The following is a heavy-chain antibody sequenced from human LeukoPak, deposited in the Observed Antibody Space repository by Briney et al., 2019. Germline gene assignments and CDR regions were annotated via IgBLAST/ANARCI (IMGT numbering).Heavy chain of an antibody. CDR1: GFTFSSYA. V-gene: IGHV3-21*01. CDR2: ISGSGSYI. D-gene: IGHD2-15*01. Sequence: PGGSLRLSCAASGFTFSSYAMSWVRQAPGKGLEWVSAISGSGSYIYYADSVKGRFTISRDNAKNSLYLQMNSLRAEDTAVYYCARAGWVAATATFLGYWGQGTLVTVSS. CDR3: ARAGWVAATATFLGY. J-gene: IGHJ4*02.